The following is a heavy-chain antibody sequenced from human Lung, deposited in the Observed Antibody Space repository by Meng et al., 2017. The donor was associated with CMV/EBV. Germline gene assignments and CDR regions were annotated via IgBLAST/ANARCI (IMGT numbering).Heavy chain of an antibody. D-gene: IGHD6-13*01. J-gene: IGHJ5*02. V-gene: IGHV4-34*01. CDR3: ARAVAAAEWFDP. CDR2: INHSGST. Sequence: SETLSLTCAVYGGSFSGYYWSWIRQPPGKGLEWIGEINHSGSTNYNPSLKSRVTISVDTSKNQFSLKLSSVTAADTAVYYCARAVAAAEWFDPWGQGPLVTVSS. CDR1: GGSFSGYY.